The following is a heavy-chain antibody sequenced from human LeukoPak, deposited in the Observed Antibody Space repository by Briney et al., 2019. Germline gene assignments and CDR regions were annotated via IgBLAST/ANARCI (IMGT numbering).Heavy chain of an antibody. CDR3: ARAFTGTSRRYGDYWFDP. J-gene: IGHJ5*02. CDR2: INPNSGGT. Sequence: ASVEVSCKASGYTFTGYYMHWVRQAPGQGLEWMGWINPNSGGTNYAQKFQGRVTMTRDTSISTAYMELTRLRSDDTAVYYCARAFTGTSRRYGDYWFDPWGQGTLVTVSS. D-gene: IGHD4-17*01. V-gene: IGHV1-2*02. CDR1: GYTFTGYY.